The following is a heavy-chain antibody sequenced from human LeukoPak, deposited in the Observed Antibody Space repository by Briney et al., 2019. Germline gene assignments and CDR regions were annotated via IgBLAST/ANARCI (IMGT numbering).Heavy chain of an antibody. Sequence: SETLSLTCTVSGGSISSYYWSWIRQPPGKGLEWIGYIYYSGSTNYNPSLKSRVTISVDTSKNQFSLKLSSVTAADTAVYYCARDGRPYSGSYGSFDYWGQGTLVTVSS. CDR2: IYYSGST. D-gene: IGHD1-26*01. V-gene: IGHV4-59*12. CDR3: ARDGRPYSGSYGSFDY. J-gene: IGHJ4*02. CDR1: GGSISSYY.